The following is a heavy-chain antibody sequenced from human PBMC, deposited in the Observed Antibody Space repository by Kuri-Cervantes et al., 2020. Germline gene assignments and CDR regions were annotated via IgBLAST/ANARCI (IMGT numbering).Heavy chain of an antibody. CDR2: IKTDGSEK. D-gene: IGHD3-9*01. Sequence: GESLKISCAASGFTFRSYWMSWVRQAPGKGLEWVANIKTDGSEKNYVDSVKGRFTISRDNAKNLLYLQMNSLRAEDTAVYYCATIKVRDDSFDIWGQGTMVTVSS. V-gene: IGHV3-7*01. CDR3: ATIKVRDDSFDI. CDR1: GFTFRSYW. J-gene: IGHJ3*02.